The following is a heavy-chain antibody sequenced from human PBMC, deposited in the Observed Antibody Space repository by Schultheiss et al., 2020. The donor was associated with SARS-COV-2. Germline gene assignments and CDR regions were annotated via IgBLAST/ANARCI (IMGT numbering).Heavy chain of an antibody. V-gene: IGHV4-61*05. CDR1: GFSLSTSGVG. CDR3: ARLNIPVTSTLPYYALDV. Sequence: SGPTLVKPTQTLTLTCTFSGFSLSTSGVGVGWIRQPPGMGLEWIAYIHYSGSTSYSPSLKSRVTISVDKSENQFSLRLTSVTAADTAFYYCARLNIPVTSTLPYYALDVWGQGTTVTVSS. D-gene: IGHD6-19*01. CDR2: IHYSGST. J-gene: IGHJ6*02.